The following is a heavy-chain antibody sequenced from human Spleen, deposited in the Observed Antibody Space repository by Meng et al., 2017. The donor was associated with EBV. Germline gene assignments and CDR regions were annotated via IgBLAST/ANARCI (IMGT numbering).Heavy chain of an antibody. CDR1: GYTFGTYD. D-gene: IGHD4-17*01. CDR3: ARDEMTTGFDY. CDR2: INPQRGNT. V-gene: IGHV1-8*01. Sequence: QVELVQAGAEVRKPGASVKGSCKASGYTFGTYDINWVRQARGQGLGWMGWINPQRGNTGYAQKFQGRVAMTRDTSISTAYMELSRLRSDDTALYYCARDEMTTGFDYWGQGSLVTVSS. J-gene: IGHJ4*02.